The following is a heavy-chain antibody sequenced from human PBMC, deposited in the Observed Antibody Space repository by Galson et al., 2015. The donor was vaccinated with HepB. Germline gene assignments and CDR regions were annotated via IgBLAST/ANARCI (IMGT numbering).Heavy chain of an antibody. J-gene: IGHJ4*02. CDR1: GGSFSGYY. V-gene: IGHV4-34*01. CDR3: ASLYCSSTSCPWTYDY. CDR2: INHSGST. D-gene: IGHD2-2*01. Sequence: ETLSLTCAVYGGSFSGYYWSWIRQPPGKGLEWIGEINHSGSTNYNPSLKSRVTISVDKSKNQFSLKLSSVTAADTAVYYCASLYCSSTSCPWTYDYWGQGTLVTVSS.